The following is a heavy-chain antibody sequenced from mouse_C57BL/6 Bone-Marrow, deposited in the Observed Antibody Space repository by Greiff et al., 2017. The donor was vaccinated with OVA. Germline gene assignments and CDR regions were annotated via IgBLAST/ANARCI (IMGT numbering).Heavy chain of an antibody. V-gene: IGHV1-84*01. Sequence: LVESGPELVKPGASVKISCKASGYTFTDYYINWVKQRPGQGLEWIGWIYPGSGNTKYNEKFKGKATLTVDTSSSTAYMQLSSLTSEDSAFYYCAIFTTVKGYYFDYWGQGTTLTVSS. CDR2: IYPGSGNT. CDR1: GYTFTDYY. CDR3: AIFTTVKGYYFDY. J-gene: IGHJ2*01. D-gene: IGHD1-1*01.